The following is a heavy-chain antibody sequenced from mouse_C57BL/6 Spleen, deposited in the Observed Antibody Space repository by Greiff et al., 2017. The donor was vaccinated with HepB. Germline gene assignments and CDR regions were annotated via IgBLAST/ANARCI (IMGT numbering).Heavy chain of an antibody. CDR3: APTVPGYFDV. CDR2: IHPNSGST. J-gene: IGHJ1*03. V-gene: IGHV1-64*01. Sequence: QVQLQQSGAELVKPGASVKLSCKASGYTFTSYWMHWVKQRPGQGLEWIGMIHPNSGSTNYNEKFKSKATLTVDKSSSTAYMQLSSLTSEDSAVYYCAPTVPGYFDVWGTGTTVTVSS. CDR1: GYTFTSYW. D-gene: IGHD1-1*01.